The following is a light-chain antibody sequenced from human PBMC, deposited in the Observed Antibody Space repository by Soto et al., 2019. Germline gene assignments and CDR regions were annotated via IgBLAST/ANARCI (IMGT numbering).Light chain of an antibody. CDR2: DTS. CDR1: TGAVTSGHY. J-gene: IGLJ2*01. Sequence: QAVVTQEPSLTVSPGGTVTLTCGSSTGAVTSGHYPYWFQQKPGQAPRTLIYDTSHKHSLTPARFSGSPLGGKAALTLAGAQPEDEAEYYCLLSYSGARQVFGGGTKLTVL. V-gene: IGLV7-46*01. CDR3: LLSYSGARQV.